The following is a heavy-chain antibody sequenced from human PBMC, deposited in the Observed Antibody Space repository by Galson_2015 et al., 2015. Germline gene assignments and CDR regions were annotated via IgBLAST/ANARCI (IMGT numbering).Heavy chain of an antibody. D-gene: IGHD6-19*01. CDR1: GYTFTSYD. Sequence: SVKVSCKASGYTFTSYDINWVRQATGQGLEWVGWMNPNSGNTGYAQKFQGRVTMTRNTSISTAYMELSSLRSADTAVYYCARGMLGSSGWYIWGQGTMVTVSS. J-gene: IGHJ3*02. CDR3: ARGMLGSSGWYI. V-gene: IGHV1-8*01. CDR2: MNPNSGNT.